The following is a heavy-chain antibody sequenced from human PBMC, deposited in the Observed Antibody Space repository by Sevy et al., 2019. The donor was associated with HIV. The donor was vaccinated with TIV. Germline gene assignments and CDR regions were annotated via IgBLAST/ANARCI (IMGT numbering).Heavy chain of an antibody. CDR3: ARDRDYDYIWGTFPYRDY. CDR1: GYTFTSYG. CDR2: ISAYKGNT. V-gene: IGHV1-18*01. Sequence: ASVKVSCKASGYTFTSYGISWVRQAPGQGLEWMGWISAYKGNTNYAQKFQGRVTMTTDTSTFTAFLELRSLRYDDTAVYYCARDRDYDYIWGTFPYRDYWGQGTLVTVSS. J-gene: IGHJ4*02. D-gene: IGHD3-16*01.